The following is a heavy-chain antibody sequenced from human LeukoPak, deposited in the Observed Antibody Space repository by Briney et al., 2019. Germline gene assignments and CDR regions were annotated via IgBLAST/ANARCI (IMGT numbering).Heavy chain of an antibody. Sequence: PGGSLRLSCAASGFMFSSYWMSWVRQAPGKGLEWVANIKQDRSEKYYVDSVKGRFTVSRDNARNSLYLQMNSLSPEDTAVYYCARSFDYWGQGTLVTVSS. CDR2: IKQDRSEK. V-gene: IGHV3-7*01. J-gene: IGHJ4*02. CDR1: GFMFSSYW. CDR3: ARSFDY.